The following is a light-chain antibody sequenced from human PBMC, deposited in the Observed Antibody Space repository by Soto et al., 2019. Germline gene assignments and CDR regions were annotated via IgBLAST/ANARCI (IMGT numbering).Light chain of an antibody. CDR1: QTISSNY. CDR3: QQYVSWT. Sequence: DIVLTQSPGTLSVSPGERATLSCRASQTISSNYLAWYQQKPGQPPSLLIYGTSSRATGIPDRFSGSGSGPDFTLTISRLEPDDSAIYYCQQYVSWTFGQGTKVEIK. V-gene: IGKV3-20*01. J-gene: IGKJ1*01. CDR2: GTS.